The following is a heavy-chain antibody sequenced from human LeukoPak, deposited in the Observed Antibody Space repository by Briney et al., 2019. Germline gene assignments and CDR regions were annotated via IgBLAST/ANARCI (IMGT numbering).Heavy chain of an antibody. CDR1: GFTFSSYA. J-gene: IGHJ4*02. Sequence: GGSLRLSCAASGFTFSSYAMSWVRQAPGKGLEWVAFIRYDGSNKYYADSVKGRFTISRDNSKNTLYLQMNSLRAEDTAVYYCAKEKAYYDILTGYYNNYFDYWGQGTLVTVSS. V-gene: IGHV3-30*02. CDR3: AKEKAYYDILTGYYNNYFDY. D-gene: IGHD3-9*01. CDR2: IRYDGSNK.